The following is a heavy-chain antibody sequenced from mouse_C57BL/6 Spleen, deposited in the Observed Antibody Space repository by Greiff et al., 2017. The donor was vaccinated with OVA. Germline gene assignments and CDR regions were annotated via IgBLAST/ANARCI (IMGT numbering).Heavy chain of an antibody. CDR2: INHSTGGT. CDR1: GYSFTGYY. CDR3: ARDPNYYGSSYDAMDY. D-gene: IGHD1-1*01. Sequence: VQLQQSGPELVKPGASVKISCKASGYSFTGYYMNWVKQSPEKSLEWIGEINHSTGGTTYNQKFKAKATLTVDKSSSTAYMQLKSLTSEDSAVYYCARDPNYYGSSYDAMDYWGQGTSVTVSS. J-gene: IGHJ4*01. V-gene: IGHV1-42*01.